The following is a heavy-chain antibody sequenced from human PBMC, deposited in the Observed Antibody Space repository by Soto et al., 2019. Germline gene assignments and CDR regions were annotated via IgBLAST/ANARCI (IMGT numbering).Heavy chain of an antibody. J-gene: IGHJ4*02. V-gene: IGHV1-18*01. CDR1: GYTFSSYA. CDR3: ARDSPPPRE. Sequence: QVQLVQSGAEVKKPGASVKVSCKASGYTFSSYAISWVRQAPGQGLESMGWIRSYNGNTNCAQKIHGRVTMTTDTSTSTAYMELRSLRSDDTAVYYCARDSPPPREWGQGTLVTVSS. CDR2: IRSYNGNT.